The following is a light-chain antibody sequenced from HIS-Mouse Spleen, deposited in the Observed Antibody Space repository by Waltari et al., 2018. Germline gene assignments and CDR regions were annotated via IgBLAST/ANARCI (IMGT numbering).Light chain of an antibody. CDR2: RNN. Sequence: QSVLTQPPSASGTPGQRVTISCSGSSPHIGSNYVYWYQQLPGTAPKLLIYRNNQRPSGVPDRFSGSKSDTSASLAISGLRSEDEADYYCAAWDDSLSGVFGGGTKLTVL. CDR3: AAWDDSLSGV. CDR1: SPHIGSNY. J-gene: IGLJ2*01. V-gene: IGLV1-47*01.